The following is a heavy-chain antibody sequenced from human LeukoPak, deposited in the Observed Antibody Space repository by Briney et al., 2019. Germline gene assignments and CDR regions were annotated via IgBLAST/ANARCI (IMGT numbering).Heavy chain of an antibody. V-gene: IGHV3-30*03. CDR1: DFSFSNYG. CDR3: TRVFAYSYGDFDN. Sequence: TGGSLRLSCAASDFSFSNYGMHWVRQAPGKGLEWVAVILYDGNNKHYAESVKDRFTISRDNSKNTLFLQMNSLRVEDSAVYYCTRVFAYSYGDFDNWGQGTLVAVSS. J-gene: IGHJ4*02. D-gene: IGHD5-18*01. CDR2: ILYDGNNK.